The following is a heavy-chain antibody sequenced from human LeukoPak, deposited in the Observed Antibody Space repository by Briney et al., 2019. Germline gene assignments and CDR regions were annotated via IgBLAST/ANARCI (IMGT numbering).Heavy chain of an antibody. D-gene: IGHD6-19*01. V-gene: IGHV3-21*01. Sequence: GGSLRLSCAASGFTFSSYSMTWVRQAPGKGLEWVSSISSSSSYIYYADSVKGRFTISRDNAKNTLYLQMNSLRAEDTAVYYCARPYSSGWYQDFDYWGQGTLVTVSS. CDR1: GFTFSSYS. J-gene: IGHJ4*02. CDR3: ARPYSSGWYQDFDY. CDR2: ISSSSSYI.